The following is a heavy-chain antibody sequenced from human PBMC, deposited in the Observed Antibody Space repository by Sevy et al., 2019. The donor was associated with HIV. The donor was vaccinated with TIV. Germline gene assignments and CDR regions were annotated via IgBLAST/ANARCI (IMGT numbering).Heavy chain of an antibody. V-gene: IGHV4-59*08. CDR1: GGSITGLY. Sequence: SETLSLTCTVSGGSITGLYWNWIRQPPGKGLEWIANIYYNGHINYNPSLKSRVTLSLDTSKNQFSLRLNSVTAADTAMYYCAGENAWGRGYSWGQGTLVTVSS. J-gene: IGHJ4*02. D-gene: IGHD1-26*01. CDR2: IYYNGHI. CDR3: AGENAWGRGYS.